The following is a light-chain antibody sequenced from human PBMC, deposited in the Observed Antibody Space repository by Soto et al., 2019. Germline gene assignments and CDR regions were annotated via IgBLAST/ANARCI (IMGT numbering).Light chain of an antibody. J-gene: IGLJ2*01. CDR1: NIGSKS. CDR2: DDS. CDR3: QVWDSSSDHRVV. Sequence: SYELTQPPSVSVAPGQTARITCGGNNIGSKSVHWYQQKPGQAPVLVVYDDSGRPSGIPERFSGSNSGNTATLTISRVEAGDEADYYCQVWDSSSDHRVVFGGGTQLTVL. V-gene: IGLV3-21*02.